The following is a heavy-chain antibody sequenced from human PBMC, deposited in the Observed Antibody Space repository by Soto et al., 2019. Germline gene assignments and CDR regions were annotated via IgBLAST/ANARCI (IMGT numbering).Heavy chain of an antibody. CDR2: IYPSDSDS. CDR3: ERPANTVADHFDF. D-gene: IGHD4-17*01. CDR1: GYTFTIFW. V-gene: IGHV5-51*01. Sequence: GESLKIPCQVSGYTFTIFWIGWVRQMPGKGLEWMGIIYPSDSDSRYSSSFQGQVTISADQSINTAYLQWDSLKASDTDIYYCERPANTVADHFDFWGQGTPVTVSS. J-gene: IGHJ4*02.